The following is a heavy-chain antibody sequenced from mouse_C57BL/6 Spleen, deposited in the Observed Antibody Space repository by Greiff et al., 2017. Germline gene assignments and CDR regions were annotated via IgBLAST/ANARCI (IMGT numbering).Heavy chain of an antibody. J-gene: IGHJ4*01. CDR1: GFTFSSYG. CDR3: ASPITTVVATDYAMDY. CDR2: ISSGGSYH. V-gene: IGHV5-6*01. Sequence: EVQLQQSGGDLVKPGGSLKLSCAASGFTFSSYGMSWVRQTPDKRLEWVATISSGGSYHYYPASVKGRFTISRDNAKNTLYLQMRSLKSEDTAMYYCASPITTVVATDYAMDYWGQGTSVTVSS. D-gene: IGHD1-1*01.